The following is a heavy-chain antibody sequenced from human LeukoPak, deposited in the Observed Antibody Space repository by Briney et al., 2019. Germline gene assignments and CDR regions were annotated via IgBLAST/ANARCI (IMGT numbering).Heavy chain of an antibody. CDR1: GFTFSNAW. CDR2: IKSKTDGGTT. D-gene: IGHD3-16*01. Sequence: PGGSQRLSCAASGFTFSNAWMSWVRQAPGKGLEWVGRIKSKTDGGTTDYAAPVKGRFTISRDDSKNTLYLQMNSLKTEDTAVYYCTTAGESGTPFDYWGQGTLVTVSS. CDR3: TTAGESGTPFDY. V-gene: IGHV3-15*01. J-gene: IGHJ4*02.